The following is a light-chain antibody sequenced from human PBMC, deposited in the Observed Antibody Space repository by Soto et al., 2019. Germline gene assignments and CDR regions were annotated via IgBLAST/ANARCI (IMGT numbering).Light chain of an antibody. CDR1: SSDVGAYKF. CDR2: EVS. CDR3: SSYAGSNILV. J-gene: IGLJ2*01. Sequence: QSALTQPPPASGSPGQSVTFSCTGTSSDVGAYKFVSWYQHHPDKAPRLMIYEVSKRPPGVPDRFSGSKSGNTASLTVSGLQAEDEADYFCSSYAGSNILVFGGGTKVTVL. V-gene: IGLV2-8*01.